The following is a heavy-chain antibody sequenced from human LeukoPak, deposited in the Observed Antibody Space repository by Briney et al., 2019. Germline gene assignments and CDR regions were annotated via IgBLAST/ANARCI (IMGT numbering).Heavy chain of an antibody. J-gene: IGHJ5*02. D-gene: IGHD2-8*01. CDR1: GYSFTAHH. Sequence: ASVRVSCKASGYSFTAHHIHWIRQAPGQGPEWVGWIDPSSGRTNFAQKFQGRVTMTRDTSISTAYMELSRLRSDDTAVYYCAREDNGEGQNNWFDPWGQGTLVTVSS. CDR2: IDPSSGRT. V-gene: IGHV1-2*02. CDR3: AREDNGEGQNNWFDP.